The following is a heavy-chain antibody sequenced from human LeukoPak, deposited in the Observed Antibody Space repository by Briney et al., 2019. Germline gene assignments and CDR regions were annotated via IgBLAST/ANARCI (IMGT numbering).Heavy chain of an antibody. J-gene: IGHJ1*01. CDR1: GYSFTSYD. CDR3: ARVGGRNYYDSSGYHYAEYFQH. V-gene: IGHV7-4-1*02. D-gene: IGHD3-22*01. CDR2: INTNTGNP. Sequence: ASVKVSCKASGYSFTSYDVNWVRQAPGQGLEWMGWINTNTGNPTYAQGFTGRFVLSVDTSVSTTYPQISSLKAEDTAVYYCARVGGRNYYDSSGYHYAEYFQHWGQGTLVTVSS.